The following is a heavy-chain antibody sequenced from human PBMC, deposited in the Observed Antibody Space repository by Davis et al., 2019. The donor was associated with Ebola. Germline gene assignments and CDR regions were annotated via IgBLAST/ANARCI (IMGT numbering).Heavy chain of an antibody. J-gene: IGHJ3*02. CDR2: INPITGGT. CDR3: VREGGRYYDSSGYVFDI. Sequence: ASVKVSCKASGYRFTSYYMHWVRQAPGQGLEWMGIINPITGGTSYAQNFQVRVNMTRDTSTSTVYMELSSLRSEGTAVYYCVREGGRYYDSSGYVFDIWGQGTMVKVSS. D-gene: IGHD3-22*01. CDR1: GYRFTSYY. V-gene: IGHV1-46*01.